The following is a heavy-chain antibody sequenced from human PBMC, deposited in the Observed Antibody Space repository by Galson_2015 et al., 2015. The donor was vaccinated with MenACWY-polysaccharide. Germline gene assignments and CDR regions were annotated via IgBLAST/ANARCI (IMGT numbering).Heavy chain of an antibody. CDR3: ARAVERSYNYYAMHV. Sequence: SVKVSCKASGYTFTSYDINWVRQAAGQGLEWVGWMNPNSGNIGYAQKFQGRVTMTRNTSISTVYMELSSLRSEDTAIYYCARAVERSYNYYAMHVWGQGTTVTVSS. CDR1: GYTFTSYD. V-gene: IGHV1-8*01. J-gene: IGHJ6*02. CDR2: MNPNSGNI. D-gene: IGHD5-24*01.